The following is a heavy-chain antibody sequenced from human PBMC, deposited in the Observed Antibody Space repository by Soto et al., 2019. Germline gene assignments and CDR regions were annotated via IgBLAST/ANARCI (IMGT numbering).Heavy chain of an antibody. V-gene: IGHV1-69*13. CDR1: GGTFSSYA. J-gene: IGHJ5*02. D-gene: IGHD3-10*01. CDR3: ARAQYRTGSGSYWVNWFDP. Sequence: SVKVSCKASGGTFSSYAISWVRQAPGQGLEWMGGIIPIFGTPNYAQKFQDRVTITADESTSTAYMELSSLRSEDTAVYYCARAQYRTGSGSYWVNWFDPWGQGTLVTVSS. CDR2: IIPIFGTP.